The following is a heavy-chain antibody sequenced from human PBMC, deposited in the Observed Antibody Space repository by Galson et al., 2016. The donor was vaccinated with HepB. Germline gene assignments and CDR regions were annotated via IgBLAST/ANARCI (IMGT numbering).Heavy chain of an antibody. CDR2: IIPIVGTA. CDR3: ARGVDKSSGYLGFAY. J-gene: IGHJ4*02. Sequence: SVKVSCKASGGTFSTYAISWVRQAPGQGLEWMGGIIPIVGTANYAQNFKGRVTITADESTSTAYMELSSLRCEDTAVYSCARGVDKSSGYLGFAYWGQGTLVTVSS. V-gene: IGHV1-69*13. CDR1: GGTFSTYA. D-gene: IGHD3-22*01.